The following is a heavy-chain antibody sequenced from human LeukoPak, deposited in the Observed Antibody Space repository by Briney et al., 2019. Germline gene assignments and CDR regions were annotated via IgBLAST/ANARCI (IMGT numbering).Heavy chain of an antibody. Sequence: EWMGMIYPRDGSTSYAQRFQDRVTVTRDTSTSTVHMELSGLRSEDTAVYYCARDQEGFDYWGQGIQVTVSS. J-gene: IGHJ4*02. CDR2: IYPRDGST. V-gene: IGHV1-46*01. CDR3: ARDQEGFDY.